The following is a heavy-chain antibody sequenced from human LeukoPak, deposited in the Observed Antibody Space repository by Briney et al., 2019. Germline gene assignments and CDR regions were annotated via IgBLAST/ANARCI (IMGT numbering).Heavy chain of an antibody. V-gene: IGHV3-23*01. J-gene: IGHJ3*02. CDR3: AKDYYDSSGHDAFDI. D-gene: IGHD3-22*01. Sequence: PGGSLRLSCAASGFTFSSYAMSWVRQAPGKGLEWVSTISGRGGAPYYADSVKGRSTISRDNSKNTLYLQINSLRAEDTAVYYCAKDYYDSSGHDAFDIWGQGTMVTVSS. CDR1: GFTFSSYA. CDR2: ISGRGGAP.